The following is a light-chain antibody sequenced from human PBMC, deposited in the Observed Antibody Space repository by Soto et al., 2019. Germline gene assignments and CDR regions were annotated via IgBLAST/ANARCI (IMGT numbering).Light chain of an antibody. V-gene: IGKV3-20*01. CDR1: QSVSSSY. CDR2: GAS. Sequence: EIVLTQSPGTLSLSPGERATLSCRASQSVSSSYLAWYQQKPGQAPRLLIYGASSRATGIPDRFSGSGSGTDFTLTICRLEPEDFAVYYCQQYGSSLMYTFGQGTKREIK. CDR3: QQYGSSLMYT. J-gene: IGKJ2*01.